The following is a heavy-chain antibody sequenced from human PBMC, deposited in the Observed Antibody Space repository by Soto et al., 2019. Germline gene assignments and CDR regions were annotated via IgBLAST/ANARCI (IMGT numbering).Heavy chain of an antibody. CDR2: ISSSSYI. D-gene: IGHD3-22*01. J-gene: IGHJ5*02. Sequence: PGGSLRLSCAASGFTFSSYSMNWVRQAPGKGLEWVSSISSSSYIYYADSVKGRFTISRDNAKNSLYLQMNSLRAEDTAVYYCARDPLPATYYYDSSGYHSPGWFHPWGPGTLVTVSS. CDR1: GFTFSSYS. V-gene: IGHV3-21*01. CDR3: ARDPLPATYYYDSSGYHSPGWFHP.